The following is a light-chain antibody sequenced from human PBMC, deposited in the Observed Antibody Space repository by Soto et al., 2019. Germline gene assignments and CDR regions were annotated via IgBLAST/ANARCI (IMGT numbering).Light chain of an antibody. Sequence: EIVLTQSPGTLSLSPVERATLSCRASQSVSSNYLAWYQQKPGQAPRLLIYGASSRATGIPDRFSGSGSGTDFTLTISRLEPEDFAVYYCQQYGSSPPGLTFGGGTKVEIK. CDR2: GAS. J-gene: IGKJ4*01. CDR1: QSVSSNY. V-gene: IGKV3-20*01. CDR3: QQYGSSPPGLT.